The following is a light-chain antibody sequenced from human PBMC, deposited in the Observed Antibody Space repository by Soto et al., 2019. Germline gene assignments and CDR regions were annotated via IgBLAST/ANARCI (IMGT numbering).Light chain of an antibody. CDR2: DVS. CDR1: SVDVGGYNY. CDR3: SSYTSSSTLYV. Sequence: SVLTQPASVSGSPGQSITISCTGTSVDVGGYNYVSWYQQHPGKAAKLMVYDVSNRPSGVSNRFPGSKSGNTASLTISGLQAEDEADYYCSSYTSSSTLYVFGTGTKATV. V-gene: IGLV2-14*01. J-gene: IGLJ1*01.